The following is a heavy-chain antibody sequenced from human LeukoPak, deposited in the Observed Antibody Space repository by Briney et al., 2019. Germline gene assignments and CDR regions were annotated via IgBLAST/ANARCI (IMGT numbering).Heavy chain of an antibody. CDR3: ARSLHPYFDY. J-gene: IGHJ4*02. Sequence: PSETLSLTCTVSGGSISSSSYYWGWIRQPPGKGLEWIGSIYYSGSTYYNPSLKSRVTISVDTSKNQFSLKLSSVTAADTAVYYCARSLHPYFDYWGQGTLVTVSS. D-gene: IGHD5/OR15-5a*01. V-gene: IGHV4-39*07. CDR1: GGSISSSSYY. CDR2: IYYSGST.